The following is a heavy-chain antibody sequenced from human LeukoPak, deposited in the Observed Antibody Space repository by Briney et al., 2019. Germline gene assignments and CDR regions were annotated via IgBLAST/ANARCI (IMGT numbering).Heavy chain of an antibody. D-gene: IGHD6-13*01. CDR2: LYYIGST. CDR3: PRDFSSSWYAFDY. J-gene: IGHJ4*02. CDR1: VDSVSSGSYY. V-gene: IGHV4-61*01. Sequence: SETLSLTCTVSVDSVSSGSYYWSWIRLPPGKGLEGIGYLYYIGSTNYKSSLKSRVTISVDTSKNQSSLKRSSVTAADTAVYYCPRDFSSSWYAFDYWGQGILVTVSS.